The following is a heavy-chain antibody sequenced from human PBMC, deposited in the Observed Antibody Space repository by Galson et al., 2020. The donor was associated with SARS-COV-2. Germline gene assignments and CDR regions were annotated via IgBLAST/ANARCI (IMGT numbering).Heavy chain of an antibody. CDR1: GGSISGTSYY. V-gene: IGHV4-61*02. Sequence: SETLSLTCAVSGGSISGTSYYWSWIRQPAGKGLEWIGRIHSSGSTNYNPSLKSRVTISIDTSKNQFSLRLSSVTAADTAIYYCASGPVAGCGGWGQGTLVTVSS. CDR2: IHSSGST. CDR3: ASGPVAGCGG. D-gene: IGHD6-19*01. J-gene: IGHJ4*02.